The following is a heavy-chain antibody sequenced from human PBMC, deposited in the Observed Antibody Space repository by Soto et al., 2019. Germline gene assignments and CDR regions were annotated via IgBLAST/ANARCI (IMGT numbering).Heavy chain of an antibody. Sequence: TSVEVTCQASGGRLGSCALIWVRQAPGQGLEWMGGIIPIFGTANYAQKVQGRVTITADESTSTAYMELSSLRSEDTAVYYCARGVLRYFDWLLRPRYYYYGMDVWGQGTTVTV. CDR2: IIPIFGTA. CDR1: GGRLGSCA. CDR3: ARGVLRYFDWLLRPRYYYYGMDV. V-gene: IGHV1-69*13. J-gene: IGHJ6*02. D-gene: IGHD3-9*01.